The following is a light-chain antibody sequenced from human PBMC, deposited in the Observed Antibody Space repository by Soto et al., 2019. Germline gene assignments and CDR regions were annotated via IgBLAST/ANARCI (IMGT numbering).Light chain of an antibody. Sequence: QSVLTQPPSASGTPGQRVTISCSGSSSNIGTNTVTWYQHLPGAAPRLLIYSDNQRPSGVPDRFSGSKSGTSASLAISGLQSEDDADYYCAAWDVSLVVFGGGTKLTVL. J-gene: IGLJ2*01. CDR3: AAWDVSLVV. V-gene: IGLV1-44*01. CDR2: SDN. CDR1: SSNIGTNT.